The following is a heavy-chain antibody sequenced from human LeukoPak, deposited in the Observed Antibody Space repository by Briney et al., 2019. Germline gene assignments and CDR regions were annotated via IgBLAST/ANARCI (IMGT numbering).Heavy chain of an antibody. J-gene: IGHJ3*02. Sequence: GESLKISCKGSGYSFTSYLIGWVRQMPGKGLEWMGIIYPGDSDTRYSPSFQGQVTISADKSISTAYLQWSSLKASDTAMYYCARLDYGANLRGDAFDIWGQGTMVTVSS. D-gene: IGHD4/OR15-4a*01. V-gene: IGHV5-51*01. CDR3: ARLDYGANLRGDAFDI. CDR2: IYPGDSDT. CDR1: GYSFTSYL.